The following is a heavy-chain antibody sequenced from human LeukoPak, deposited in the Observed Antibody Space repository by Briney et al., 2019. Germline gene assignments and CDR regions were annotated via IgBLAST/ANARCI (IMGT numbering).Heavy chain of an antibody. CDR1: GGIFSSHS. J-gene: IGHJ3*02. Sequence: SVKVSCKAPGGIFSSHSFNWVRQAPGQGLEWMGGIIPVFGTVKYAQKFLGRVTITADKSATTYMDLKRLRLEDTAVYYCATTATVTGLVGALPDAFDIWGQGTMVTVSS. CDR2: IIPVFGTV. V-gene: IGHV1-69*06. D-gene: IGHD1-26*01. CDR3: ATTATVTGLVGALPDAFDI.